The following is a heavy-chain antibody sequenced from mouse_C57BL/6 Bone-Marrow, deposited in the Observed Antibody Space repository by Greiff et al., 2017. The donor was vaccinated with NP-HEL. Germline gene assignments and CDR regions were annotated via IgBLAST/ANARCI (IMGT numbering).Heavy chain of an antibody. J-gene: IGHJ2*01. Sequence: EVQLVESGGGLVQPGASLSLSCAASGFTFTDYYMSWVRQPPGKALEWLGFIRNKANGYTREYSASVKGRFTISRDNCPSILYLQKNGLRAEDSATYYCARHISSSYYFDYWGQGTTLTVSS. CDR2: IRNKANGYTR. D-gene: IGHD1-1*01. CDR3: ARHISSSYYFDY. CDR1: GFTFTDYY. V-gene: IGHV7-3*01.